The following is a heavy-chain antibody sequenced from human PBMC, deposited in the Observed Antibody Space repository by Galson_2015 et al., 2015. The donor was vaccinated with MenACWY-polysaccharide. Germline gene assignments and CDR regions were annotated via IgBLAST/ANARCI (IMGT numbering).Heavy chain of an antibody. CDR3: ARMGDSSGYYLGWFDP. D-gene: IGHD3-22*01. J-gene: IGHJ5*02. CDR1: GYSFPSYW. Sequence: QSGAEVKKPGESLQISCKGSGYSFPSYWIGWVRQMPGKGLEWMGIIYPGDSDTRYSPSFQGQVTISADTSISTAYLQWSRLKASDTAMYYCARMGDSSGYYLGWFDPWVQGTLVTVSS. CDR2: IYPGDSDT. V-gene: IGHV5-51*03.